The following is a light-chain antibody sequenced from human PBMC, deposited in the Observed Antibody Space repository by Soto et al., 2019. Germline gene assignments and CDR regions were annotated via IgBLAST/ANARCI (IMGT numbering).Light chain of an antibody. CDR3: SSFTSTNTWV. Sequence: QSALTQPASVSGSPGQSITISCTGTSSDVGGYKYVSWYQQHPDKAPKLIIFEVSNRPSGISSRFSGSKSGNTASLTISGLQAEDEADYYCSSFTSTNTWVFGGGTQLTVL. CDR2: EVS. CDR1: SSDVGGYKY. J-gene: IGLJ3*02. V-gene: IGLV2-14*01.